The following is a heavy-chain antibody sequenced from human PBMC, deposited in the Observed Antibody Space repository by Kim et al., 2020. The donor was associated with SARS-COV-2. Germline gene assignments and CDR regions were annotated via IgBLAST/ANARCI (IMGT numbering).Heavy chain of an antibody. CDR3: ARGLLWFGELFPHFDY. D-gene: IGHD3-10*01. J-gene: IGHJ4*02. CDR2: IYYSGST. CDR1: GGSISSGDYY. V-gene: IGHV4-30-4*01. Sequence: SETLSLTCTVSGGSISSGDYYWSWIRQPPGKGLEWIGYIYYSGSTYYNPSLKSRLTISVDTSKNQFSLKLSSVTAADTAVYYCARGLLWFGELFPHFDYWGQGTLVTVSS.